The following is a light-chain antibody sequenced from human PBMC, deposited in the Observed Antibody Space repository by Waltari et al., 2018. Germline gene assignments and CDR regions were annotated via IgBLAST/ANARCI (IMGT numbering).Light chain of an antibody. Sequence: QSALTQPRSVSGSPGQSVTISCTGTSSDVGGYYYVSWYQQHPGKAPKLMLYDVTKRPSGVPGRFSGSKSGNTASLTTSGLQAEDEADYYCCSYADSYTAVFGGGTTLTVL. CDR2: DVT. CDR1: SSDVGGYYY. J-gene: IGLJ3*02. V-gene: IGLV2-11*01. CDR3: CSYADSYTAV.